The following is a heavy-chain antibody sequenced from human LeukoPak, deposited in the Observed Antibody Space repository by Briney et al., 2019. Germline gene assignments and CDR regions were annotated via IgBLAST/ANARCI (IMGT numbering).Heavy chain of an antibody. D-gene: IGHD2-2*01. CDR2: IYPGDSGT. CDR3: ARYMGSIYRWAQDGFDY. CDR1: GFSLTSYW. Sequence: GESLKISCKGSGFSLTSYWIAWVRQMPGKGLEWMGIIYPGDSGTRYSPSFQGQVTISADKSITTAYLQWSSLKASDTAIYYCARYMGSIYRWAQDGFDYWGQGTLVIVSS. J-gene: IGHJ4*02. V-gene: IGHV5-51*01.